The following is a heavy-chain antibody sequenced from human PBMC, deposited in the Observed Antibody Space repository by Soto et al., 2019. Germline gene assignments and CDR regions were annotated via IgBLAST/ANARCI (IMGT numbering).Heavy chain of an antibody. Sequence: EVPLLESGGGLVQPGGSLRLSCAASGFTLSSYAMTWVRLAPGKGLEWVSVISGSGGSTYYADSVKGRFTISRDNSKNTLYLQMNSLRSEDTAVYYCAKRASGSDFDYWGQGTLVTVSS. CDR1: GFTLSSYA. D-gene: IGHD3-10*01. J-gene: IGHJ4*02. CDR3: AKRASGSDFDY. CDR2: ISGSGGST. V-gene: IGHV3-23*01.